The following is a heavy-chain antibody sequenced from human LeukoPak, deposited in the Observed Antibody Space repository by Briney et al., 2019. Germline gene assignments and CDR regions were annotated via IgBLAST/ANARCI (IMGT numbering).Heavy chain of an antibody. V-gene: IGHV4-59*01. D-gene: IGHD2-2*02. Sequence: SETLSLTCAVYGGSFSGYYWSWIRQPPGKGLEWIGYIYYSGNTNYNPSLKSRVTISVDTSKNQFSLKLSSVTAADTAVYYCARHLGYCSSTSCYSAFDIWGQGTMVTVSS. CDR1: GGSFSGYY. J-gene: IGHJ3*02. CDR3: ARHLGYCSSTSCYSAFDI. CDR2: IYYSGNT.